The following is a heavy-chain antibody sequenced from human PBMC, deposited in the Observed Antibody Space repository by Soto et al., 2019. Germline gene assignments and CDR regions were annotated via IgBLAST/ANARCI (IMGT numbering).Heavy chain of an antibody. CDR1: GGTFNMYA. Sequence: QVQLVQSGAEVRKPGSAVRVSCKASGGTFNMYAMNWVRQAPGQGLEWMAGIIPIFDTPRYSQQFQGGVTITVDESTSTAYMALSSLRSEDTAIYYCARSIGSGGVIGGFDYWGQGTLVTVAS. J-gene: IGHJ4*02. D-gene: IGHD3-16*02. V-gene: IGHV1-69*01. CDR3: ARSIGSGGVIGGFDY. CDR2: IIPIFDTP.